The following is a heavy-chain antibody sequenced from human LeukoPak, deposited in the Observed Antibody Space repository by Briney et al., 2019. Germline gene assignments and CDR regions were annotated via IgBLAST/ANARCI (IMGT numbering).Heavy chain of an antibody. D-gene: IGHD2-2*01. CDR1: GGSISSADYF. CDR2: IYYSGST. Sequence: SQTLSLTCTVSGGSISSADYFWTWIRQSPGKGLEWMGNIYYSGSTHYNPSLKSRVTMSVDTSKNQFSLRLTSVTAADTAVYYCATDVVVVPRRYYYMDVWGKGTTVTVSS. V-gene: IGHV4-30-4*08. CDR3: ATDVVVVPRRYYYMDV. J-gene: IGHJ6*03.